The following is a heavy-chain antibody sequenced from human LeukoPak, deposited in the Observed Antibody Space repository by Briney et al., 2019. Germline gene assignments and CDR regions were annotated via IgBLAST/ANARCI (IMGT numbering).Heavy chain of an antibody. Sequence: SETLSLTCAVSGGSISSGGYSWSWIRQPPGKGLEWIGYIYHSGSTYYNPSLKSRVTISVDRSKNQFSLKLSSVTAADTAVYYCARADIYGGNSGALSQWGQGTLVTVSS. V-gene: IGHV4-30-2*01. D-gene: IGHD4-23*01. CDR2: IYHSGST. CDR3: ARADIYGGNSGALSQ. J-gene: IGHJ4*02. CDR1: GGSISSGGYS.